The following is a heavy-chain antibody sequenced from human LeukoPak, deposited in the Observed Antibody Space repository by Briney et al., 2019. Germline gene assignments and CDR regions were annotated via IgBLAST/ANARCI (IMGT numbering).Heavy chain of an antibody. V-gene: IGHV3-30*04. J-gene: IGHJ4*02. Sequence: GGSLRLSCAASGFTFSSYAMHWVRQAPGKGLEWVAVISYDGSNKYYADSVKGRFTISRDNPKNTLYLQMNSLRAEGTAVYYCARGEGLDYWGQGTLVTVSS. CDR2: ISYDGSNK. CDR3: ARGEGLDY. CDR1: GFTFSSYA.